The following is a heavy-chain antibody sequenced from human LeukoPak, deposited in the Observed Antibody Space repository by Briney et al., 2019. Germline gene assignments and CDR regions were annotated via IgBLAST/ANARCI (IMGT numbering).Heavy chain of an antibody. J-gene: IGHJ4*02. CDR3: ARGSRRYSSSWYGVY. D-gene: IGHD6-13*01. CDR1: GYTFTGYY. V-gene: IGHV1-2*06. Sequence: ASVKVSCKASGYTFTGYYMHWVRQAPGQGLEWMGRINPNSGGTNYAQKFQGRVTMTRVTSISTAYMELSRLRSDDTAVYYCARGSRRYSSSWYGVYWGQGTLVTVSS. CDR2: INPNSGGT.